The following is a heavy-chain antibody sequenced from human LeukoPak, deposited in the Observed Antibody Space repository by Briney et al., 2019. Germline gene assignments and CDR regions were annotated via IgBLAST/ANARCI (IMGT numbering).Heavy chain of an antibody. CDR2: INSDGSST. Sequence: PGGSLRLCCAASGFTFSSYWMHWVRQAAGKGLVWVSRINSDGSSTSYAGTVKGRFTISRDNAKNTLYLQMNSLRAEDTAVYYCAREWCSSTSCWENFDYWGQGTLVTVSS. D-gene: IGHD2-2*01. CDR3: AREWCSSTSCWENFDY. CDR1: GFTFSSYW. V-gene: IGHV3-74*01. J-gene: IGHJ4*02.